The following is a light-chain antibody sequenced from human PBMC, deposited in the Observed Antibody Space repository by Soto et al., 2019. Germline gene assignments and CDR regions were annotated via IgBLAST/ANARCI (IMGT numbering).Light chain of an antibody. CDR2: LGS. Sequence: DIVLTQSPLSLSVTPGEPASFSCRANQSLLHLNGNNYLDWYLQKPGQSPHPLIYLGSNRASGVPDRFSGSGSATDFTLRISRVEADDVGVYYCMQALETPVTFGPGTKVDIK. V-gene: IGKV2-28*01. CDR3: MQALETPVT. CDR1: QSLLHLNGNNY. J-gene: IGKJ3*01.